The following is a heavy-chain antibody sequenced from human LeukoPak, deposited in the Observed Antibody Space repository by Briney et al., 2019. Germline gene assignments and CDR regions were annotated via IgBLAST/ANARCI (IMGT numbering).Heavy chain of an antibody. CDR1: GGSISSYY. V-gene: IGHV4-59*08. CDR3: ARSIAAAGVHGMDV. CDR2: IYYSGST. Sequence: SETLSLTCTVSGGSISSYYWSWIRRPPGKGLEWIGYIYYSGSTNYNPSLKSRVTISVDTSKNQFSLKLSSVTAADTAVYYCARSIAAAGVHGMDVWGQGTTVTVSS. D-gene: IGHD6-13*01. J-gene: IGHJ6*02.